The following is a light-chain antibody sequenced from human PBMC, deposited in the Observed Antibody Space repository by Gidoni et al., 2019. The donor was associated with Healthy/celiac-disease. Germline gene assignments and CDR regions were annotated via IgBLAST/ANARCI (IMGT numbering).Light chain of an antibody. Sequence: SYELTQPPSVSVSPEQTARITCSGDALPKQYAYWYQQKQGQAPVLVIYKDSERPSGIPERFSGSSSGTTVTLTISGVQAEDEADYYCQSADSSGTHVVFGGGTKLTVL. CDR3: QSADSSGTHVV. V-gene: IGLV3-25*03. CDR2: KDS. CDR1: ALPKQY. J-gene: IGLJ2*01.